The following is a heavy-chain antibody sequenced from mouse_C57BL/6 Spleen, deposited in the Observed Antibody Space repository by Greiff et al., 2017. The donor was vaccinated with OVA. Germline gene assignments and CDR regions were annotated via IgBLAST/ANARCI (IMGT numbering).Heavy chain of an antibody. CDR3: AREGAAQATYFDY. CDR2: IYPGDGDT. D-gene: IGHD3-2*02. CDR1: GYAFSSSW. J-gene: IGHJ2*01. Sequence: VQLVESGPELVKPGASVKISCKASGYAFSSSWMNWVKQRPGKGLEWIGRIYPGDGDTNYNGKFKGKATLTADKSSSTAYMQLSSLTSEDSAVYFCAREGAAQATYFDYWGQGTTLTVSS. V-gene: IGHV1-82*01.